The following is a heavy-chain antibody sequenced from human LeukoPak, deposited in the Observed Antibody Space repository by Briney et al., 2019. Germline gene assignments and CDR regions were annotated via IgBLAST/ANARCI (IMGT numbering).Heavy chain of an antibody. J-gene: IGHJ4*02. D-gene: IGHD3-10*01. CDR2: ISGSGGST. Sequence: PGGSLRLSCAASGFTSSSYAMSWVRQAPGKGLEWVSAISGSGGSTYYADSVKGRFTISRDNAKNSLYLQMNSPRAEDTAVYYCASGHYYGSGSYWGQGTLVTVSS. CDR3: ASGHYYGSGSY. V-gene: IGHV3-23*01. CDR1: GFTSSSYA.